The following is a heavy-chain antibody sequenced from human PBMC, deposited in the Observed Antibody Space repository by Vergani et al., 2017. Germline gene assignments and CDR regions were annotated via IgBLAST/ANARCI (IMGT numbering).Heavy chain of an antibody. V-gene: IGHV3-30*03. Sequence: QVQLVESGGGVVQAGRSLRLSCAASGFTFSSYGMHWVRQAPGTGREWVAVISYDGNNKYYSDSVKGRFTISRDNSKNTLYLQMNSLRAEDTAVYYCARDYGIAVAGTGDYWGQGTLVTVSS. J-gene: IGHJ4*02. CDR3: ARDYGIAVAGTGDY. D-gene: IGHD6-19*01. CDR2: ISYDGNNK. CDR1: GFTFSSYG.